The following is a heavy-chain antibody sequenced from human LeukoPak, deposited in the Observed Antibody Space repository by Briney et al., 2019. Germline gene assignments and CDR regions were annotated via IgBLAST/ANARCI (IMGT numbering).Heavy chain of an antibody. CDR2: ISSNGGST. J-gene: IGHJ2*01. CDR1: GFTFSNYA. D-gene: IGHD1-26*01. V-gene: IGHV3-64*02. Sequence: GGSLRLSCAASGFTFSNYAMHWVRQAPGKGLQYVSDISSNGGSTYYADSVKGRFTISRDNSKNTLYLQMGSLRAEDMAVYYCARQDPPSRREPHWYFDLWGRGTLVTVSS. CDR3: ARQDPPSRREPHWYFDL.